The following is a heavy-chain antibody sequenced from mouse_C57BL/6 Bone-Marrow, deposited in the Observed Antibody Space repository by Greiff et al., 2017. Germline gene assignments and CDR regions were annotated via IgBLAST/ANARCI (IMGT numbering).Heavy chain of an antibody. D-gene: IGHD2-10*02. CDR3: ARRKYDYYAMDY. V-gene: IGHV5-4*03. Sequence: EVKLMESGGGLVKPGGSLKLSCAASGFTFSSYAMSWVRQTPEKRLEWVATISDGGSYTYYPDNVKGRFTISRDNAKNNLYLQMSHLKSEDTAMYYCARRKYDYYAMDYWGQGTSVTVSS. CDR1: GFTFSSYA. J-gene: IGHJ4*01. CDR2: ISDGGSYT.